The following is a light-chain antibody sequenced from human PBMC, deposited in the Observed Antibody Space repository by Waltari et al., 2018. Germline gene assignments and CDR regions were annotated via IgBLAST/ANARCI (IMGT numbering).Light chain of an antibody. CDR2: VNSDGSH. CDR1: TGPNSNI. CDR3: QTGGHGTWV. V-gene: IGLV4-69*01. J-gene: IGLJ3*02. Sequence: QLVVTQSPSASAPLAASVTLTCTLTTGPNSNIDATLQQRPEKGPRYLMKVNSDGSHIKGDEIPDRFPGSSSGAERYLTISSLQSDDEADYYCQTGGHGTWVFGGGTTLTVL.